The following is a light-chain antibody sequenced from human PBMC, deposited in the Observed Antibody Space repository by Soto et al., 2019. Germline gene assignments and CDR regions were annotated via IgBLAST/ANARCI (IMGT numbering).Light chain of an antibody. V-gene: IGKV1-39*01. CDR3: QHGYSIVSFT. Sequence: DLQMTQSPSSLSASVGDRVTITCRASQSISNYLNWYQQKPGKAPKLLIYGASTLQSGVPSRFSGSGSGTDFTLTIGSLQPEDFATYYCQHGYSIVSFTFGPGTKVDIK. CDR1: QSISNY. CDR2: GAS. J-gene: IGKJ3*01.